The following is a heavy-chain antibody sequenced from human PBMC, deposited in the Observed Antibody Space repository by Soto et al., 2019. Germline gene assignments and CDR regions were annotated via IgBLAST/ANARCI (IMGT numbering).Heavy chain of an antibody. CDR1: GYRFTNYW. CDR2: IYPGDSDT. D-gene: IGHD2-15*01. Sequence: PGESLKISCKGSGYRFTNYWIGWVRQMPGKGLEWMGIIYPGDSDTRYSPSFQGQVTISADKSIRTAYVQWSSLGASDTATYYCARLMDGYDYYYYGMDVRGQGTTVTVSS. CDR3: ARLMDGYDYYYYGMDV. J-gene: IGHJ6*02. V-gene: IGHV5-51*01.